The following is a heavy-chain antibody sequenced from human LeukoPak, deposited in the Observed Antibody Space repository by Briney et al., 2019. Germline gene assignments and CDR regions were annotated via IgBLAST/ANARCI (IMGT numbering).Heavy chain of an antibody. J-gene: IGHJ4*02. Sequence: GGSLRLSCAASGFTFSSYGMHWVRQAPGKGLEWVAFIRYDGSNKYYADSVKGRFTISGDNSKNTLYLQMNSLRAEDTAVYYCAKEAEPYYYDAKTFDYWGQGTLVTVSS. CDR2: IRYDGSNK. CDR3: AKEAEPYYYDAKTFDY. D-gene: IGHD3-22*01. V-gene: IGHV3-30*02. CDR1: GFTFSSYG.